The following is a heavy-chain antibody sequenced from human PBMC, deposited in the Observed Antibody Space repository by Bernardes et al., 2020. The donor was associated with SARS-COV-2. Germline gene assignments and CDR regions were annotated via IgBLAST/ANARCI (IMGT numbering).Heavy chain of an antibody. D-gene: IGHD2-21*01. CDR3: VRDFDVVVMPARRPFLY. Sequence: GGSLRLSCATSGFTFNSYWMSWIRQAPGKGLEWVASIGTSGTIFYADAFKGRFTISRDDGNNSLFLQMNTLRAEDTAVYYCVRDFDVVVMPARRPFLYWGQGTLVTVSS. CDR2: IGTSGTI. J-gene: IGHJ4*02. V-gene: IGHV3-21*01. CDR1: GFTFNSYW.